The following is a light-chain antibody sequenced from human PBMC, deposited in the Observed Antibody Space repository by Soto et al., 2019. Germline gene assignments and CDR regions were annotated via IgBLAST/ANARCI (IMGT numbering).Light chain of an antibody. J-gene: IGLJ2*01. CDR3: AAWDDSLRGPV. CDR2: GNN. V-gene: IGLV1-47*02. CDR1: SSNIGAGFD. Sequence: QSVLTQPPSVSGAPGQRVTISCTGSSSNIGAGFDVHWYHQIAGTAPKLLIYGNNQRPSGVPDRFSGSKSGTSASLAISGLRSEDEADYYCAAWDDSLRGPVFGGGTKLTVL.